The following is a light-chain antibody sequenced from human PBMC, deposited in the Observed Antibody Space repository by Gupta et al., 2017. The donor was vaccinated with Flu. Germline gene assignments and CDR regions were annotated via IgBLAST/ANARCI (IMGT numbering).Light chain of an antibody. Sequence: QSALTQPRSVSGSPGQSVTISCTGTSSDVGAYTYVSWYQQHTGKAPKLILYDVNKRPSGVPDRFSASKSGKTDSLNISGLQAEDEADDHCSSYAGSNTGVFGGGTKLTVL. CDR1: SSDVGAYTY. J-gene: IGLJ3*02. CDR3: SSYAGSNTGV. V-gene: IGLV2-11*01. CDR2: DVN.